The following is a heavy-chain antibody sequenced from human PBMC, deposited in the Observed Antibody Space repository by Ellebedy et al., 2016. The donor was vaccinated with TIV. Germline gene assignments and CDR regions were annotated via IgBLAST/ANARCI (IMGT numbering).Heavy chain of an antibody. V-gene: IGHV3-74*03. D-gene: IGHD5-12*01. J-gene: IGHJ4*02. CDR2: ITTHDE. CDR3: GRILGGSGSLSEAIDY. Sequence: PGGSLRLSCEVSGFTFSGYWMHWVRQAPGKGLVWVSRITTHDEKYADSVKGRFTVSRDNAKNTVYLQMNSLRAEDTAVYYWGRILGGSGSLSEAIDYWGQGSLVIVSS. CDR1: GFTFSGYW.